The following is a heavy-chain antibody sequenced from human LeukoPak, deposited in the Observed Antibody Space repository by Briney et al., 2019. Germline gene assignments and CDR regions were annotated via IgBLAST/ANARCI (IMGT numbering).Heavy chain of an antibody. D-gene: IGHD4/OR15-4a*01. CDR2: ISGSGGST. Sequence: GGSLRLSCAASGFIFSSYAMSWVRQAPGKGLEWVSAISGSGGSTYYTDSVRGRFTISRDNSENTLYLQMNTLRAEDTALYYCAKDDYGDYWGQGTLVTVSS. J-gene: IGHJ4*02. V-gene: IGHV3-23*01. CDR1: GFIFSSYA. CDR3: AKDDYGDY.